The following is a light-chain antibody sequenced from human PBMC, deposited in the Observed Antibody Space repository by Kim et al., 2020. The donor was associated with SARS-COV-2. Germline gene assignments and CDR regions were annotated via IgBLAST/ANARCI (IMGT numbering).Light chain of an antibody. CDR3: QQYATSPLT. V-gene: IGKV3-20*01. Sequence: EIVLTQSPGTLSLSPGERATLSCRASQSVSGSYLAWYQQKLGQAPRLLIHGASSRATGIPDRFSGSGSGTDFTLTIRRLEPEDFAVYYCQQYATSPLTFGGGTKVDIK. CDR1: QSVSGSY. CDR2: GAS. J-gene: IGKJ4*01.